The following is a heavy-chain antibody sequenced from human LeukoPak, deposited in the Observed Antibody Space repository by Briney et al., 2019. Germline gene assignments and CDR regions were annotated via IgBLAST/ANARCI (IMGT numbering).Heavy chain of an antibody. CDR1: GGSISSSSYY. CDR3: ARHAWGSQWFDP. CDR2: IYYSGST. V-gene: IGHV4-39*01. Sequence: PSETLSLTCTVSGGSISSSSYYWGWIRQPPGKGLEWIGSIYYSGSTYYNPSLKSRVTISVDTSKNQFSLKLSSVTAADTAVYYCARHAWGSQWFDPWGQGTLVTVSS. J-gene: IGHJ5*02. D-gene: IGHD3-10*01.